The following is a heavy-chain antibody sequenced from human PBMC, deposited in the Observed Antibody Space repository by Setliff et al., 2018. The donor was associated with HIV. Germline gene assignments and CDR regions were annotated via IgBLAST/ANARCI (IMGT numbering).Heavy chain of an antibody. CDR2: IYYGGST. V-gene: IGHV4-39*07. J-gene: IGHJ5*02. CDR1: GGSISSSNW. D-gene: IGHD6-19*01. CDR3: ARLSSGWYNWFDP. Sequence: SETLSLTCAVSGGSISSSNWWSWIRQPPGKGLEWIGTIYYGGSTYYNAALKSRGSISADTSKNQLSLKVNSVTVADTAVYYCARLSSGWYNWFDPWGQGTLVTVSS.